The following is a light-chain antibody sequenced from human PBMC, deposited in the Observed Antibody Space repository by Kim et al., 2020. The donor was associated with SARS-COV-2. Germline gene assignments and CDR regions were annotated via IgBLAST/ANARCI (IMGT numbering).Light chain of an antibody. Sequence: QSVTITCAGASSGVGGYKYDAWYQQYPGKAPKLMIYEVNSRPSGVPDRFSGSKSGNTASLTVSGLQAEDEADYYCHSNSGINNLGVFGTGTKVTVL. CDR1: SSGVGGYKY. CDR3: HSNSGINNLGV. V-gene: IGLV2-8*01. CDR2: EVN. J-gene: IGLJ1*01.